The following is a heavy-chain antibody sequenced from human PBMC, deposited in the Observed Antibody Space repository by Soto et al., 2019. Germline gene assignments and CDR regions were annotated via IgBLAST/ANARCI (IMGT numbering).Heavy chain of an antibody. D-gene: IGHD5-12*01. CDR3: ARAGYAYYYYMDV. J-gene: IGHJ6*03. CDR1: GFTVSSNY. CDR2: IYSGGST. Sequence: EVQLVESGGGLVQPGGSLRLSCAASGFTVSSNYMSWVRQAPGKGLEWVSVIYSGGSTYYADSVKGRFTISRDNSKNTLYLQMNSLRAEDTAVYYCARAGYAYYYYMDVWGKGTTVTVSS. V-gene: IGHV3-66*01.